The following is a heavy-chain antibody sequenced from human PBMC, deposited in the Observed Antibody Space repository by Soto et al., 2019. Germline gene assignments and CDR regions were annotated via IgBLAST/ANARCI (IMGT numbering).Heavy chain of an antibody. D-gene: IGHD2-2*01. CDR2: ISGSGSRT. Sequence: GGSLRLSCAASGFTFSSYAMSWVRQAPGKGMEWVAGISGSGSRTDYADSVKGRFIISRDNSKNTLHLQMSSLRAEDAAVYYCAKDLVGSNADYFDYWGQGALVTVS. J-gene: IGHJ4*02. CDR1: GFTFSSYA. V-gene: IGHV3-23*01. CDR3: AKDLVGSNADYFDY.